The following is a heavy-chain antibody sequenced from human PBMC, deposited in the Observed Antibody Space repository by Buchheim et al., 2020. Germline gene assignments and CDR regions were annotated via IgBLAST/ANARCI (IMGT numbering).Heavy chain of an antibody. Sequence: QIPLKESGPTVVKPTQTLTLTCTFSGFSLSTSRVGVGWVRRPPGKALEWLALIYWDDDKRYNPSLKTRLTIAKDTSKNKVVLTMTNMDPTDTDTYFCAHRLLEVSSSQWFDPWGPGTL. J-gene: IGHJ5*02. CDR1: GFSLSTSRVG. CDR3: AHRLLEVSSSQWFDP. CDR2: IYWDDDK. V-gene: IGHV2-5*02. D-gene: IGHD6-13*01.